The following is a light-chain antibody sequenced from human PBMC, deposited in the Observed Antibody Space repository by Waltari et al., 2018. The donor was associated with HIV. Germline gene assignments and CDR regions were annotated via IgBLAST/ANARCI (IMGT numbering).Light chain of an antibody. CDR2: GAS. Sequence: ELVLTQSPGTLSLSPGGRATLSCRASQSISNSQLAWHQQKPGQAPRLLIYGASSRATGIPDRFGGSGSGTDFTLTISRLEPEDFAVYYCQQYGRSSWTFGQGTKVEIQ. J-gene: IGKJ1*01. CDR1: QSISNSQ. V-gene: IGKV3-20*01. CDR3: QQYGRSSWT.